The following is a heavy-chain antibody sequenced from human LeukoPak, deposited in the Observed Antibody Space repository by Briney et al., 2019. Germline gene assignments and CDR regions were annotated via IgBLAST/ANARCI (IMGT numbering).Heavy chain of an antibody. CDR1: GYTFTGYY. CDR2: INPNSGGT. CDR3: VLDRQWYHDY. V-gene: IGHV1-2*06. Sequence: ASVKVSCKASGYTFTGYYMHWVRQAPGQGPEWMGRINPNSGGTNYAQKFQGRVTMTRDTSISTAYMELSRLRSDDTAVYYCVLDRQWYHDYWGQGTLVTVSS. D-gene: IGHD2-8*01. J-gene: IGHJ4*02.